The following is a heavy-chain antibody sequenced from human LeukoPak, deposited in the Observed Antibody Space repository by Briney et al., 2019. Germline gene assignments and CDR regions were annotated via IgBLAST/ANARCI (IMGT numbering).Heavy chain of an antibody. Sequence: SETLSLTCAVSGGSISGDNWWNWVRQSPGKGLEWIGYSQNSGCTNCNPSLKSRVTISVDTSKNQFSLKLSSVTAADTAVYYCARDYSGSLDYWGQGTLVTVSS. J-gene: IGHJ4*02. V-gene: IGHV4-4*02. CDR1: GGSISGDNW. CDR3: ARDYSGSLDY. CDR2: SQNSGCT. D-gene: IGHD3-10*01.